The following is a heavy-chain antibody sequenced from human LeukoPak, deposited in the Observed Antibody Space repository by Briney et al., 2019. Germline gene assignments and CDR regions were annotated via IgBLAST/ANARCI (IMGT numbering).Heavy chain of an antibody. V-gene: IGHV3-7*01. CDR1: GFTFSSYW. J-gene: IGHJ4*02. CDR2: INLDGSGK. CDR3: ARINYGGPLDY. Sequence: GGPLRLSCAASGFTFSSYWMTWARQAPGKGLESVANINLDGSGKYYLDSVKGRFTISRDNAKDSMFLQMNSLRAEDTAVYYCARINYGGPLDYWGPGTLVTVSS. D-gene: IGHD4-23*01.